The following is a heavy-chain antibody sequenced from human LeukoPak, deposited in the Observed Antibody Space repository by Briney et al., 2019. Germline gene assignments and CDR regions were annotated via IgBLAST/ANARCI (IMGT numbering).Heavy chain of an antibody. V-gene: IGHV4-39*07. CDR2: IYYSGST. Sequence: SETLSLTCTVSGGSISSSSYYWGWIRQPPGKGLEWIGSIYYSGSTYYNPSLKSRVTISVDTSKNQFSLKLSSVTAADTAVYYCAKPGSSRGIAGRRPTKYYFDYWGQGTLVTVSS. CDR1: GGSISSSSYY. D-gene: IGHD6-6*01. J-gene: IGHJ4*02. CDR3: AKPGSSRGIAGRRPTKYYFDY.